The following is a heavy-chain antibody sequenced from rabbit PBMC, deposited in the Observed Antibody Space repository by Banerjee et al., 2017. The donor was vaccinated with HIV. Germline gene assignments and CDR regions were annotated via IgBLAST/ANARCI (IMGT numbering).Heavy chain of an antibody. CDR1: GFTISDYYM. V-gene: IGHV1S45*01. J-gene: IGHJ4*01. CDR3: ARDPRYYTSNWAYVPSL. D-gene: IGHD4-1*01. CDR2: IDPVFSGR. Sequence: QEQLKESGGGLVQPGGSLTLSCKASGFTISDYYMSWVRQAPGKGLEWIGYIDPVFSGRYYASWVNGRFTISKTSSTTVTLQMTSLTAADTATYFCARDPRYYTSNWAYVPSLWGPGTLVTVS.